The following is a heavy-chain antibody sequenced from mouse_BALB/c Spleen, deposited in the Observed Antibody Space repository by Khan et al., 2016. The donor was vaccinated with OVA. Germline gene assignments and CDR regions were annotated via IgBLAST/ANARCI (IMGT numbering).Heavy chain of an antibody. Sequence: EVQLQESGPGLVKPSQSLSLTCTVTGYSITSEYTWNWIRQFPGNKLEWMGFISYSGNTRYNPSLKSRISITREPSKNQFFLQLNSVTSEDTATYYCARKDYYDYDPFPYWGQGTLVTVSA. V-gene: IGHV3-2*02. D-gene: IGHD2-4*01. CDR1: GYSITSEYT. CDR2: ISYSGNT. CDR3: ARKDYYDYDPFPY. J-gene: IGHJ3*01.